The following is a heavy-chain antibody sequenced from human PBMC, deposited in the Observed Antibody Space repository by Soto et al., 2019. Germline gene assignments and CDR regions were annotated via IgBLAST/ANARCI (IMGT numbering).Heavy chain of an antibody. J-gene: IGHJ4*02. CDR2: ISNNGDHT. V-gene: IGHV3-64D*08. CDR1: GFTFSNYA. CDR3: VKKWSFNSGYDY. D-gene: IGHD5-12*01. Sequence: GSLRLSCSASGFTFSNYAMHWVRQAPGKGPEYVSAISNNGDHTYYADSVKGRFTVARDNSKNTLYLQMSSLRADDTAVYYCVKKWSFNSGYDYWGQGTQVTVS.